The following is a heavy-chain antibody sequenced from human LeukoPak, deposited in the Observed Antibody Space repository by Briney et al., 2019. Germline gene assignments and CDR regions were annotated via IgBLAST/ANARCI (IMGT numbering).Heavy chain of an antibody. Sequence: PSETLSLTCTVSGYSISSGYYWGWIRQPPGKGLEWIGSIYHSGSTYYNPSLKSLVTISVDTSKNQFSLKLSSVTAADTAVYYCARVVIAYYYDSSGYYQNWFDPWGQGTLVTVSS. CDR2: IYHSGST. CDR1: GYSISSGYY. J-gene: IGHJ5*02. D-gene: IGHD3-22*01. V-gene: IGHV4-38-2*02. CDR3: ARVVIAYYYDSSGYYQNWFDP.